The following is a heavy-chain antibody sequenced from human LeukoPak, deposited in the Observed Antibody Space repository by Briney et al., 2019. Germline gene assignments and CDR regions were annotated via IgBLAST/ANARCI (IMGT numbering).Heavy chain of an antibody. CDR2: MNPNSGNT. V-gene: IGHV1-8*01. D-gene: IGHD6-19*01. Sequence: ASVKVSCKDSGYTFTSYDIKWVRQATAQGLEWMGRMNPNSGNTGYAQKFQGRVTMTRNTSISTAYMELSSLRSEDTAVYYCARGTAVAGLDVWGKGTTVTVSS. J-gene: IGHJ6*04. CDR3: ARGTAVAGLDV. CDR1: GYTFTSYD.